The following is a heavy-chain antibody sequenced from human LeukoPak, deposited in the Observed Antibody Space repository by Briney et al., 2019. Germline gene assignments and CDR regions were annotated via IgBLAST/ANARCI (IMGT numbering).Heavy chain of an antibody. J-gene: IGHJ5*02. D-gene: IGHD2/OR15-2a*01. CDR3: ARGGIMSLVNWFDP. CDR2: LFYSGST. V-gene: IGHV4-39*07. Sequence: SETLSLTCSVSGVSITSTSYYWGWIRQPPGKGLEWIGSLFYSGSTYYNPSLKSRLTISVDTSKNQFSLKLSSVTAADTAVYYCARGGIMSLVNWFDPWGQGTLVTVSS. CDR1: GVSITSTSYY.